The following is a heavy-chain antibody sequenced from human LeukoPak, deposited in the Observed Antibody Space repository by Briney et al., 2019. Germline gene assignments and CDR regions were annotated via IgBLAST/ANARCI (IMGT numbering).Heavy chain of an antibody. V-gene: IGHV1-2*02. D-gene: IGHD3-3*01. CDR1: GYTFTSYG. CDR3: ARADYYDFWSGYQNWFDP. CDR2: INPNSSGT. J-gene: IGHJ5*02. Sequence: ASVKVSCKASGYTFTSYGISWVRQAPGQGLEWMGWINPNSSGTNYAQKFQGRVTMTRDTSITTAYMELSRLRSDDTAVYYCARADYYDFWSGYQNWFDPWGQGTLVTVFS.